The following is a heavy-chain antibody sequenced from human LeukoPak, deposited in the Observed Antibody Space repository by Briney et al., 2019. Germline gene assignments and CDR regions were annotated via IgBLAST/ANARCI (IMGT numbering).Heavy chain of an antibody. CDR2: IYYTGTT. D-gene: IGHD1-26*01. CDR3: AGQWELLSYFQH. J-gene: IGHJ1*01. Sequence: PSETLSLTCTVSGGSIRSYYWSWIRQPPGKGLEWIGYIYYTGTTNYNPSLKSRATISLDTSKNQFSLKLNSVTAADTAVYYCAGQWELLSYFQHWVLGTLVTVSS. CDR1: GGSIRSYY. V-gene: IGHV4-59*01.